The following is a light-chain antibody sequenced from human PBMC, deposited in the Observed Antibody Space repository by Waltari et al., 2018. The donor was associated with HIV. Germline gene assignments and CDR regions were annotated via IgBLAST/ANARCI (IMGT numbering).Light chain of an antibody. CDR1: ESLLYDNGYNY. Sequence: ETVMTQYPLSLPVTPGEPASISCTSSESLLYDNGYNYLDWYVQKPGQSPQLLIYLGSHRASGVPDRFSGSGSGTDFTLKISRVEAGDVGVYYCMQALQTPRTFGQGTKVEIK. CDR3: MQALQTPRT. J-gene: IGKJ1*01. V-gene: IGKV2-28*01. CDR2: LGS.